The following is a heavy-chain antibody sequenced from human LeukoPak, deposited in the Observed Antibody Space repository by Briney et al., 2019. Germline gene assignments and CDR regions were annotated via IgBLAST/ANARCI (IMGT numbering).Heavy chain of an antibody. D-gene: IGHD6-13*01. J-gene: IGHJ4*02. V-gene: IGHV1-2*02. CDR3: ASEHRYSSSWSL. CDR1: GYTFTGYY. CDR2: INPNSGGT. Sequence: GTSVKVCCKASGYTFTGYYMHSVREAPGQGLEWMGWINPNSGGTNYAQKFQGRVTMTRDTSISTAYMELSRLRSDDTAVYYCASEHRYSSSWSLWGQGTLVTVSS.